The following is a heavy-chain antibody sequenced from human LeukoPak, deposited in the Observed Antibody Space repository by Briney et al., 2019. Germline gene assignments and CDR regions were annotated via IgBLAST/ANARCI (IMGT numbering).Heavy chain of an antibody. V-gene: IGHV3-48*04. Sequence: PGGSLRLSCAASGFTFSSYSMNWVRQAPGKGLEWVSYISSSSNTIYYADSVKGRFTISRDNAKNSLYLQMNSLRAEDTAVYYCAELGITMIGGVWGKGTTVTISS. CDR2: ISSSSNTI. CDR3: AELGITMIGGV. CDR1: GFTFSSYS. D-gene: IGHD3-10*02. J-gene: IGHJ6*04.